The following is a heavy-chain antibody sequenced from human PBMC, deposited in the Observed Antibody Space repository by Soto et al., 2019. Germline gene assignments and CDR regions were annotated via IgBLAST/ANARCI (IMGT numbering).Heavy chain of an antibody. J-gene: IGHJ1*01. V-gene: IGHV3-74*01. D-gene: IGHD3-9*01. CDR3: VRDFMTMTGLN. CDR1: GFTYSDYY. Sequence: EVQLVESGGGLVQPGGSLRLSCAGSGFTYSDYYMHWVRQGAGKGLVWVSCISGDDSRTYYADSVKGRFTISRDNARSTLNLKINSLRGDHTDVYYYVRDFMTMTGLNWGQGTLVAVS. CDR2: ISGDDSRT.